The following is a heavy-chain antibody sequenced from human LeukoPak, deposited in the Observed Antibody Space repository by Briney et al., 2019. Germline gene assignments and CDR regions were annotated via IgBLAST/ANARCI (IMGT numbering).Heavy chain of an antibody. Sequence: PGGSLRLSCAASGFTFSSYAMSWVRQAPGKGLEWVPAISGSGGSTYYADSVKGRFTISRDNSKNTLYLQMNSLRAEDTAVYYCAKHSSYDILTAYYFDYWGQGTLVTVSS. V-gene: IGHV3-23*01. CDR3: AKHSSYDILTAYYFDY. D-gene: IGHD3-9*01. J-gene: IGHJ4*02. CDR1: GFTFSSYA. CDR2: ISGSGGST.